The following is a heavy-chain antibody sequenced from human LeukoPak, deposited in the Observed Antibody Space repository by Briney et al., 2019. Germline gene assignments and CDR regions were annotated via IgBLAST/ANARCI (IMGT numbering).Heavy chain of an antibody. CDR1: GFTFSSYS. V-gene: IGHV3-21*01. D-gene: IGHD2-2*01. J-gene: IGHJ4*02. CDR3: ARSCSSTSCLDY. Sequence: GGSLRLSCAASGFTFSSYSMNWVRRAPGKGLEWVSSISSSSSYIYYADSVKGRFTISRDNAKNSLYLQMNSLRAEDTAVYYCARSCSSTSCLDYWRQGTLVTVSS. CDR2: ISSSSSYI.